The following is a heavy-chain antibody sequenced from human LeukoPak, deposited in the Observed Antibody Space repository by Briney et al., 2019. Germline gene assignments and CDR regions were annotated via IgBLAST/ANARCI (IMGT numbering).Heavy chain of an antibody. V-gene: IGHV5-51*01. CDR3: ARGFYGGYYYYYYMDV. CDR2: IYPGDSDA. Sequence: GESLKISCKGSGYSFTAYWIGWVRQMPGKGLEWMGIIYPGDSDARYSPSFEGQVTISADRSISTAYLQWSSLKASDTAMYYCARGFYGGYYYYYYMDVWGKGTTVTVSS. J-gene: IGHJ6*03. D-gene: IGHD4/OR15-4a*01. CDR1: GYSFTAYW.